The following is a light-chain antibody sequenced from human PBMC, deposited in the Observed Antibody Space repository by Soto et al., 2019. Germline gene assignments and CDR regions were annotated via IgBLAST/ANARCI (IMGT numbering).Light chain of an antibody. V-gene: IGKV1-9*01. J-gene: IGKJ5*01. CDR3: KQHNSYQDT. CDR1: QGISSY. CDR2: AES. Sequence: IQLTQSPSFLPAFLGDRVTITCRASQGISSYLAWYQQKPGKDTKILIYAESTLQSGVKSRFSGSGSGTEFTLTISSMHPEDFATYYCKQHNSYQDTFGQGTRVEI.